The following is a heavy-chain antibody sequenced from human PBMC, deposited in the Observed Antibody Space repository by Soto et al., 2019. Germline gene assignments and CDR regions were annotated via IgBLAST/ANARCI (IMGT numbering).Heavy chain of an antibody. CDR3: TTVVEY. Sequence: EVQLVQSGGGSVQPGGSLRLSCAASGFTFTNYWMHWVRQVPGKGLVWVSRIDGVGTGTSYSDSVRGRFTISRDNADNMLYLQMNSLRAEDTAVYYCTTVVEYWGQGILVTFSS. CDR2: IDGVGTGT. D-gene: IGHD2-15*01. CDR1: GFTFTNYW. V-gene: IGHV3-74*01. J-gene: IGHJ4*02.